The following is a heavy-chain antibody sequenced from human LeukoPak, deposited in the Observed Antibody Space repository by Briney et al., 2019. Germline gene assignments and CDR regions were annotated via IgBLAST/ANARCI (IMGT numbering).Heavy chain of an antibody. Sequence: GGSLRLSCAASGFTFSSYWMSWVRQAPGKGLEWVANIKQDGSEKYYVDSVKGRFTISRDNAKNSLYLQMNSLRAEDTAVYYCARTYYDFWSGYRHDYWGQGTPVTVSS. CDR3: ARTYYDFWSGYRHDY. D-gene: IGHD3-3*01. CDR1: GFTFSSYW. V-gene: IGHV3-7*01. CDR2: IKQDGSEK. J-gene: IGHJ4*02.